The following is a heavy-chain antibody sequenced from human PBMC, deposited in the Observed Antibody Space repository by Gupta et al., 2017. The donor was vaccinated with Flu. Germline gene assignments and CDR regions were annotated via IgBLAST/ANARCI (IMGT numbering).Heavy chain of an antibody. J-gene: IGHJ6*02. V-gene: IGHV4-39*01. Sequence: QLQLQESGPGLVKPSETLSLTCTVSGGSISSSSYYWGWIRQPPGKGLEWIGSIYYSGSTYYNPSLKSRVTISVDTSKNQFSLKLSSVTAADTAVYYCARQEVWFGDQGRGFYYYYGMDVWGQGTTVTVSS. CDR2: IYYSGST. CDR1: GGSISSSSYY. D-gene: IGHD3-10*01. CDR3: ARQEVWFGDQGRGFYYYYGMDV.